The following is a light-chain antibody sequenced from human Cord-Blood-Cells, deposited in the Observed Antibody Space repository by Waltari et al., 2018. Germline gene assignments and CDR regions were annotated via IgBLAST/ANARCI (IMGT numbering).Light chain of an antibody. J-gene: IGLJ1*01. CDR2: EGS. CDR3: CSYAGSSTFYV. CDR1: SSDVGSYNL. Sequence: VSGSPGQSITISCTGTSSDVGSYNLFSWYQQHPGKAPKLMIYEGSKRPSGVSNRFSGSKSGNTASLTISGLQAEDEADYYCCSYAGSSTFYVFGTGTKVTVL. V-gene: IGLV2-23*01.